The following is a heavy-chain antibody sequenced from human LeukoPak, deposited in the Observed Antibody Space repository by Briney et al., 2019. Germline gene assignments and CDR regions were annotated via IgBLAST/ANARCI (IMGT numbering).Heavy chain of an antibody. D-gene: IGHD3-3*01. CDR2: ISYDGSNK. CDR1: GFTFGSYA. V-gene: IGHV3-30*04. Sequence: GGSLRLSCAASGFTFGSYAMHWVRQAPGKGLEWVAVISYDGSNKYYADSVKGRFTISRDNSKNTLYLQMNSLRAEDTAVYYCARGGKRAILRFLEWLPGHDYWGQGTLVTVSS. J-gene: IGHJ4*02. CDR3: ARGGKRAILRFLEWLPGHDY.